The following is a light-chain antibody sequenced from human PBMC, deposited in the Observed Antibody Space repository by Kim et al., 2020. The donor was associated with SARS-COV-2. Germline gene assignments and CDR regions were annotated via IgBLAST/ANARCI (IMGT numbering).Light chain of an antibody. J-gene: IGKJ1*01. V-gene: IGKV1-5*03. CDR2: RTS. CDR3: QQYEYYTS. Sequence: SASVGDRVTITCRASQSVNTWLAWYQVKPGKAPKLLIYRTSSLESGVPSRFRGSGSGTQFTLTISGLQPDDSATYYCQQYEYYTSFGQGTKVDIK. CDR1: QSVNTW.